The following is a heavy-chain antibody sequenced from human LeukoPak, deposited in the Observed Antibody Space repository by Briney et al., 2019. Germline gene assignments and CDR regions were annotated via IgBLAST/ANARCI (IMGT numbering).Heavy chain of an antibody. CDR2: ISSSAGTI. J-gene: IGHJ6*04. Sequence: GGSLRLSCAASGFTFSGYEMNWVRQAPGEGLEWVSYISSSAGTIYYADSVKGRFTISRDNAKNSLYLQMNSLRAEDTAVYYCARDRYYGSGSLYGVWGKGTTVTVSS. V-gene: IGHV3-48*03. CDR3: ARDRYYGSGSLYGV. CDR1: GFTFSGYE. D-gene: IGHD3-10*01.